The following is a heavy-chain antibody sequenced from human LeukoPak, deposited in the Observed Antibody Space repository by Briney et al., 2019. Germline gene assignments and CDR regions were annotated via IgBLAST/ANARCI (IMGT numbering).Heavy chain of an antibody. D-gene: IGHD1-1*01. CDR2: MNPNSGNT. J-gene: IGHJ4*02. CDR3: ARGATRRLGPARY. CDR1: GYTFTSYD. V-gene: IGHV1-8*03. Sequence: GASVKVSCKASGYTFTSYDINWLRQATGQGLEWVGWMNPNSGNTGYAQKFQGRVTITRNTSISTAYMELSSLRSEDTAVYYCARGATRRLGPARYWGQGTLVTVSS.